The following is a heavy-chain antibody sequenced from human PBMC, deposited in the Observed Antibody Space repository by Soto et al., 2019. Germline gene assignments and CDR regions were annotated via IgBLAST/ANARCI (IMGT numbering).Heavy chain of an antibody. CDR2: ISGSGGST. J-gene: IGHJ6*02. V-gene: IGHV3-23*01. D-gene: IGHD1-26*01. CDR1: GFTFSSYA. Sequence: GGSLRLSCAASGFTFSSYAMSWVRQSPGKGLEWVSAISGSGGSTYYADSVKGRFTISRDNSKNTLYLQMNSLRAEDTAVYYCAKATRSGSYNYYYGMDVWGQGTTVTVSS. CDR3: AKATRSGSYNYYYGMDV.